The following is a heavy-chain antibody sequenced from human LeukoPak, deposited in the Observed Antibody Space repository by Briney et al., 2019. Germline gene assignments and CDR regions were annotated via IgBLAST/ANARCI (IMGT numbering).Heavy chain of an antibody. Sequence: GGSLRLSCAASGFTFSSYSMNWVRQAPGKGLEWVSSISSSSYIYYADSVKGRFTISRDNAKNSLYLQMNSLRAEDTAVYYCASMRFGEYDDYWGQGTLVTVSS. V-gene: IGHV3-21*01. CDR2: ISSSSYI. D-gene: IGHD3-10*01. CDR1: GFTFSSYS. CDR3: ASMRFGEYDDY. J-gene: IGHJ4*02.